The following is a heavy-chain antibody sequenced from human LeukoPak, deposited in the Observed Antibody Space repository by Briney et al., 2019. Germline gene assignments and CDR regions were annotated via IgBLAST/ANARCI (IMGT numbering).Heavy chain of an antibody. D-gene: IGHD3-22*01. V-gene: IGHV1-2*02. Sequence: ASVKVSCKASGYTFTDYYIHWVRQAPGHGLEWMGWVNPHSGGTNFAQGFRGKVTMTRNTSISTAYMELSSLRSEDTAVYYCTTFTYYYDSSGYYWDYWGQGTLVTVSS. CDR3: TTFTYYYDSSGYYWDY. CDR1: GYTFTDYY. J-gene: IGHJ4*02. CDR2: VNPHSGGT.